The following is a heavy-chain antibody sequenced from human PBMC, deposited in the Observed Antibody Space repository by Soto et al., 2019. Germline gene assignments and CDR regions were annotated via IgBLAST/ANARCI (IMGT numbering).Heavy chain of an antibody. V-gene: IGHV1-3*05. CDR1: GYTFISYA. Sequence: QVQLVQSGAEERKPGASVKLSCRASGYTFISYAIHWVRQAPGQRLEWMGWVNPATGHTEYSQKFQGRVTITRDTSAKTGYMELRGLSSEDRAVYYCAREGWFFDDWGQGTLVTVSS. J-gene: IGHJ4*02. CDR3: AREGWFFDD. D-gene: IGHD3-10*01. CDR2: VNPATGHT.